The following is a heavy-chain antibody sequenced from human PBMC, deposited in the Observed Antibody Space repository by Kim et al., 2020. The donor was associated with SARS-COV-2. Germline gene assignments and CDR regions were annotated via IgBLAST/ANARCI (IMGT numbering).Heavy chain of an antibody. CDR1: GYTFTSYA. D-gene: IGHD6-13*01. CDR2: INTNTGNP. CDR3: ARETYSSSWYSRGWFDP. J-gene: IGHJ5*02. Sequence: ASVKVSCKASGYTFTSYAMNWVRQAPGQGLEWMGWINTNTGNPTYAQGFTGRFVFSLDTSVSTAYLQISSLKAEDTAVYYCARETYSSSWYSRGWFDPWGQGTLVTVSS. V-gene: IGHV7-4-1*02.